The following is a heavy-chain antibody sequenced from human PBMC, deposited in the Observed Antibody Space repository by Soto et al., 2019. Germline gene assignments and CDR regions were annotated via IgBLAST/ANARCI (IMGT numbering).Heavy chain of an antibody. V-gene: IGHV3-23*01. Sequence: EVQLLESGGGLVQPGGSLRLSCAVSGFTFSNYAMSWVRQAPGKGLEWVSAVSGSGSSTYYADSVKGRFTISRDNSKTTMYLPMNSLRAEDTAVYYCARRSPSWAFDIWGQGTMVTVSS. CDR3: ARRSPSWAFDI. J-gene: IGHJ3*02. CDR1: GFTFSNYA. D-gene: IGHD2-15*01. CDR2: VSGSGSST.